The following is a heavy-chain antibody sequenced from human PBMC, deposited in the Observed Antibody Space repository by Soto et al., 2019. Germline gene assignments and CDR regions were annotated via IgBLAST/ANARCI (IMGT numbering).Heavy chain of an antibody. D-gene: IGHD3-22*01. J-gene: IGHJ4*02. CDR2: NNPSGGRT. CDR1: GYTFTSYY. CDR3: ARDILNYYDSSGYFDY. Sequence: QVQLVQSGAEVKKPGASVKVSCKASGYTFTSYYMHWVRQAPGQGLEWMGINNPSGGRTSYAQKFQGRVTMTSDTSTSTVYMELSSLRSGDTAVYAGARDILNYYDSSGYFDYWGQGTLVTVSS. V-gene: IGHV1-46*01.